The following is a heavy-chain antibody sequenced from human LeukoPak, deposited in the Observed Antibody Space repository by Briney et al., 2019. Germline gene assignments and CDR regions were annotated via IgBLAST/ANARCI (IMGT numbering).Heavy chain of an antibody. Sequence: SETLSLTCSVSGGSVSSGGSYWTWIRQRPGKGLEWIGYIYYSGFTFYSPSLKTRFFISLDTSENQVSLKVNSVTAADTAVYYCARGGFFGSGSLFDSWGQGTLVTVSS. J-gene: IGHJ4*02. D-gene: IGHD3-10*01. V-gene: IGHV4-31*03. CDR3: ARGGFFGSGSLFDS. CDR1: GGSVSSGGSY. CDR2: IYYSGFT.